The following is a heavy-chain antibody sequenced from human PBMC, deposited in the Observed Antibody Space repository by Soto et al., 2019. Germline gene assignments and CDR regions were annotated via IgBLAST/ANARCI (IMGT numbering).Heavy chain of an antibody. CDR1: GFTFSSYA. V-gene: IGHV3-23*01. J-gene: IGHJ4*02. CDR2: ISGSGGST. CDR3: AKDVRAAAGSFDY. Sequence: EVQLLESGGGLVQPGGSLRLSCAASGFTFSSYAMSWVRQAPGKGLEGVSAISGSGGSTYYADSVKGRFTISRDKSKNTLYLQMNSLRAEDTAVYYCAKDVRAAAGSFDYWGQGTLVTVSS. D-gene: IGHD6-13*01.